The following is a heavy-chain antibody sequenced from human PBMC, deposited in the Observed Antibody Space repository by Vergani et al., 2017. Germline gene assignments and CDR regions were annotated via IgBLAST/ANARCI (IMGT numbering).Heavy chain of an antibody. D-gene: IGHD3-22*01. CDR3: ARAQYYYDSSGPYYFDY. J-gene: IGHJ4*02. V-gene: IGHV1-69*13. CDR2: IIPIFGTA. Sequence: QVQLVQSGAEVKKPGSSVKVSCKASGGTFSSYAISWVRQAPGQGLEWMGRIIPIFGTANYAQKFQGRVTITADESTSTAYMELSSLRSYDTAVYYCARAQYYYDSSGPYYFDYWGQGTLVTVSS. CDR1: GGTFSSYA.